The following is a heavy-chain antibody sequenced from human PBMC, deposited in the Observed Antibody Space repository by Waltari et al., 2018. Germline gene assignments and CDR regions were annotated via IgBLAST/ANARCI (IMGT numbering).Heavy chain of an antibody. V-gene: IGHV4-38-2*01. CDR3: ARHPRTRFLEGGAFDI. CDR1: GYSISSGYY. D-gene: IGHD2-2*01. CDR2: IYHSGST. Sequence: QEQLQESGPGLVKPSETLSLTCAVSGYSISSGYYWGWIRQPPGKGLEWIGSIYHSGSTYYNPSLKSRVTISVDTSKNQFSLKLSSVTAADTAVYYCARHPRTRFLEGGAFDIWGQGTMVTVSS. J-gene: IGHJ3*02.